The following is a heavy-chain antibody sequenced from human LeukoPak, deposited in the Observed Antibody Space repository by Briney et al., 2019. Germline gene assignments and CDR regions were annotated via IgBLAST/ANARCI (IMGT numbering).Heavy chain of an antibody. J-gene: IGHJ6*03. CDR1: GGSISSYY. Sequence: SETLSLTCTVSGGSISSYYWSWIRQPAGKGLGWIGRIYTSGSTNYNPSLKSRVTMSVDTSKNQFSLKLSSVTAADTAVYYCARGRRDTAMIIYYYYYYMDVWSKGTTVTISS. V-gene: IGHV4-4*07. CDR3: ARGRRDTAMIIYYYYYYMDV. CDR2: IYTSGST. D-gene: IGHD5-18*01.